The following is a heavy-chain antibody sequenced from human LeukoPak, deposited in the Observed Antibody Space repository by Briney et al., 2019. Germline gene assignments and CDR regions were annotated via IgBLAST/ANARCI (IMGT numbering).Heavy chain of an antibody. CDR1: GFTVSSSY. CDR3: ARNYGDYVFIIGY. Sequence: GGSLRLSCAASGFTVSSSYMSWVRQPPGKGLEWVAVIYSGGSAYYADSVKGRFTISRDNSKNTLFLQMNSLRAEDTAVYYCARNYGDYVFIIGYWGQGTLVTVSS. J-gene: IGHJ4*02. CDR2: IYSGGSA. V-gene: IGHV3-53*01. D-gene: IGHD4-17*01.